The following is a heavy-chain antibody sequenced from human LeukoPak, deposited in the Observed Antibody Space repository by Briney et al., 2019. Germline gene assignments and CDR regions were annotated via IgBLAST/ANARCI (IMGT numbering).Heavy chain of an antibody. J-gene: IGHJ4*02. Sequence: SETLSLTFTVSGGSLSSSSYYWGWIRQPPGKGLEWIGEINHSGSTNYNPSLKSRVTISVDTSKNQFSLKLSSVTAADTAVYYCARGHSSSWYRHWGQGTLVTVSS. D-gene: IGHD6-13*01. CDR1: GGSLSSSSYY. V-gene: IGHV4-39*07. CDR3: ARGHSSSWYRH. CDR2: INHSGST.